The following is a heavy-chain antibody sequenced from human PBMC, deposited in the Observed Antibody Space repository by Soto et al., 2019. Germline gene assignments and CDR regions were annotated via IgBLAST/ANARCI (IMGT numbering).Heavy chain of an antibody. V-gene: IGHV1-69*06. Sequence: SVKVSCKASGGTFSTYTFSWVRQAPGQGLEWMGRIIPIFGTPYYAQKFQGRVTITADKSTSTVYMELSSLGSDDTAVYFCARGLECRGYCLDKPTWFGPCGQGTLVTVSS. CDR3: ARGLECRGYCLDKPTWFGP. D-gene: IGHD2-15*01. CDR2: IIPIFGTP. J-gene: IGHJ5*02. CDR1: GGTFSTYT.